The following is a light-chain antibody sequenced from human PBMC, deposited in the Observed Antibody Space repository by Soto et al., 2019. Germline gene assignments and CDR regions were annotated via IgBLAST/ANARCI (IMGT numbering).Light chain of an antibody. J-gene: IGKJ4*01. V-gene: IGKV3-20*01. CDR2: RAS. Sequence: EVIFSLSPSTLSLYPRERATLSCRASQSVSSYLAWYQQKPGQTPKVLIYRASTRATGIPDRFSGSGSGTDFTLTISRLEAEDFAVYYCPQYGSSPLTFGG. CDR3: PQYGSSPLT. CDR1: QSVSSY.